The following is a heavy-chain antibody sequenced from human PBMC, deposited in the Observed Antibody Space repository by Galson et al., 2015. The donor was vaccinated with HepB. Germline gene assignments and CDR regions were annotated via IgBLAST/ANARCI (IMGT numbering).Heavy chain of an antibody. CDR3: ARERVGARDYYFDY. CDR2: IYSGGST. CDR1: GFTVSSNY. J-gene: IGHJ4*01. D-gene: IGHD1-26*01. Sequence: SLRLSCAASGFTVSSNYMSWVRQAPGKGLEWVSVIYSGGSTYYADSVKGRFTISRDNSKNTLYLQMNSLRAEDTAVYYCARERVGARDYYFDYWGQEPWSPSPQ. V-gene: IGHV3-66*02.